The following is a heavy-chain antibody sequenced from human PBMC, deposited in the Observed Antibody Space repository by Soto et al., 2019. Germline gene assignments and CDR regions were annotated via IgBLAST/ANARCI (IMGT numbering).Heavy chain of an antibody. Sequence: SETLSLTCAVSGDSITSTNWYWAWIRQPPGKGLECIGTMHYDGDTYYNPSVKSRVLISVDTSKNQFSLKLSSVTAGDTAVYFCARAGGRMSFFDPWGQGTPLTVSS. CDR2: MHYDGDT. D-gene: IGHD3-16*01. CDR1: GDSITSTNWY. V-gene: IGHV4-39*01. J-gene: IGHJ5*02. CDR3: ARAGGRMSFFDP.